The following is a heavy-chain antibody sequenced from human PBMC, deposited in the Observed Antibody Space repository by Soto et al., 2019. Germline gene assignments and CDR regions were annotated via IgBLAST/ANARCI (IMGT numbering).Heavy chain of an antibody. CDR1: GLTFTDAR. CDR2: IKTKRDGGAR. Sequence: GGSLRLSCAVSGLTFTDARMSWVRQAPGKGLEWVGRIKTKRDGGARDYAAPVKGRFTISRDDSKDMLYLQMTGLKTDDTGVYYCTHFYDFWSVWGQGTVVTVSS. V-gene: IGHV3-15*01. J-gene: IGHJ4*02. CDR3: THFYDFWSV. D-gene: IGHD3-3*01.